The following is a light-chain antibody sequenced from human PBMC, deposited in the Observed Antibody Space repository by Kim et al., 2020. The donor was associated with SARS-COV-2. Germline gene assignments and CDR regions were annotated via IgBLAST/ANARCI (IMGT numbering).Light chain of an antibody. CDR2: RDS. CDR1: NIANKN. Sequence: SYELTQPLSVSVALGQTARITCGGNNIANKNVHWYQQRPGQAPVLVIYRDSNRPSGIPERFSGSNSGNTATLTISTAQDGDEADYYCQVWDRNAKVFGGGTKLTVL. V-gene: IGLV3-9*01. CDR3: QVWDRNAKV. J-gene: IGLJ3*02.